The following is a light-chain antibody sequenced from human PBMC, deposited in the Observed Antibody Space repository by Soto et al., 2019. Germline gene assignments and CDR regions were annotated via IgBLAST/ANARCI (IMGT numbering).Light chain of an antibody. J-gene: IGKJ2*01. CDR3: QQYGSSLYT. CDR1: QSVSSSY. CDR2: GAS. Sequence: IVLTQSPGTLSLSPGERATLSCRASQSVSSSYLAWYQQKPGQAPRLLIYGASSRATGIPDRFSGSGSGTDFTLTISRLEPEDFAVYYWQQYGSSLYTFGQGTKLEIK. V-gene: IGKV3-20*01.